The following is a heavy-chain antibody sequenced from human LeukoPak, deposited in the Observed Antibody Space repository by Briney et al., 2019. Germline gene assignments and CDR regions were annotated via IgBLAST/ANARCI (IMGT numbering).Heavy chain of an antibody. CDR3: AKGGYDYVEIGYFDY. V-gene: IGHV3-23*01. Sequence: GGSLRLSCVASGFSFSNYAMSWVRLAPGKGLEWVSLIIGSSGSTFYADSVKGRFTISRDKSKNTLYLQMNSLRAEDTAVYYCAKGGYDYVEIGYFDYWGQGTLVTVSS. CDR2: IIGSSGST. CDR1: GFSFSNYA. J-gene: IGHJ4*02. D-gene: IGHD5-12*01.